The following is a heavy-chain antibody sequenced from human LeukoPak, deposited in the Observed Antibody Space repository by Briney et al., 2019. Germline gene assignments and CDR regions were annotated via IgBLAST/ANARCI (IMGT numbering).Heavy chain of an antibody. V-gene: IGHV4-4*02. J-gene: IGHJ4*02. CDR3: ARNGGNSDVDD. Sequence: KPSETLSLTCAVSGGSITSTNWWSWVRQPPGKGLEWIGEIYHSGSTNYNSSLKSRVTISVDKSKNQFSLKLSSVTATDTAVYYCARNGGNSDVDDWGQGTLVTVSS. CDR2: IYHSGST. D-gene: IGHD4-23*01. CDR1: GGSITSTNW.